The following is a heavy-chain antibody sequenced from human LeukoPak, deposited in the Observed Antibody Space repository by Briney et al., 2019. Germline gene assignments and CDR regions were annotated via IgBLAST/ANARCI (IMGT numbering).Heavy chain of an antibody. V-gene: IGHV3-20*04. D-gene: IGHD3-22*01. CDR2: INWNGGST. CDR1: GFTFDNYG. Sequence: RPGGSLILSCAASGFTFDNYGMSWVRQAPGKGLEWVSGINWNGGSTGYADSVKGRFTISRDNAKNSLYLQMNSLRAEDTALYYCARIDTYYYDSSGYYSAFDIWGQGTIVTVSS. J-gene: IGHJ3*02. CDR3: ARIDTYYYDSSGYYSAFDI.